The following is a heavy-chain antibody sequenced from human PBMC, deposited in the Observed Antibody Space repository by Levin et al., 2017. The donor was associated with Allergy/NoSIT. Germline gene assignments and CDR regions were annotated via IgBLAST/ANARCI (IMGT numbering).Heavy chain of an antibody. CDR2: IYPGDSKT. Sequence: PGGSLRLSCKTSGFRFSEYWFGWVRQVPGKGLEWMGIIYPGDSKTIYSPSFQGRVTFSADKFTTTAYLQWNDLKASDTAIYYCARHNSRSGWKEDASDIWGQGTMVTVSS. CDR1: GFRFSEYW. CDR3: ARHNSRSGWKEDASDI. D-gene: IGHD6-19*01. J-gene: IGHJ3*02. V-gene: IGHV5-51*01.